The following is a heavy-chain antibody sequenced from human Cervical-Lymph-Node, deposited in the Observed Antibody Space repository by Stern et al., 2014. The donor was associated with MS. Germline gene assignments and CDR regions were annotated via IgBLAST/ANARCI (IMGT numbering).Heavy chain of an antibody. D-gene: IGHD3-22*01. J-gene: IGHJ6*02. CDR2: VYNRGST. Sequence: QLQLQESGPGLVRPSETLSLTCTISGDSLTRYYWGWIRQPPGKGLEWIGSVYNRGSTFYNPTLKRPITISPDMANNQFSLKLASVTAADTAGYYCVSHCGYTGCYPYYEMDVWGQGTTVTVSS. CDR1: GDSLTRYY. V-gene: IGHV4-59*01. CDR3: VSHCGYTGCYPYYEMDV.